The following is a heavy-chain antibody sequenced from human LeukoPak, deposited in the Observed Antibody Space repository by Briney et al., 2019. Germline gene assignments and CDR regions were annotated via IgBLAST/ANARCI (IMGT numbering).Heavy chain of an antibody. CDR2: INPTGGST. Sequence: ASVKVSCKASGYTFTSYYMHWVRQAPGQGLEWMGLINPTGGSTGYAQKFQGRVTMTRDMSTSTDYTELSSLRSEDTAIYYCARDNSVGDNAWWFDPWGQGTLVTVSS. CDR1: GYTFTSYY. J-gene: IGHJ5*02. CDR3: ARDNSVGDNAWWFDP. V-gene: IGHV1-46*01. D-gene: IGHD1-26*01.